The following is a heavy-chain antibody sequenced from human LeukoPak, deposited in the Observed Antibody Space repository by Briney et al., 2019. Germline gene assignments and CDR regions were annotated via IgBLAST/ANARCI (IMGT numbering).Heavy chain of an antibody. J-gene: IGHJ4*02. Sequence: SVKVSCKASGGTFSSYAISWVRQAPGQGLEWMGRIIPIFGTANYAQKFQGRVTITTDESTSTAYMELSSLRSEDTAVYYCARENYYDSSGYLTNFGYWGQGTLVTVSS. CDR3: ARENYYDSSGYLTNFGY. CDR2: IIPIFGTA. CDR1: GGTFSSYA. V-gene: IGHV1-69*05. D-gene: IGHD3-22*01.